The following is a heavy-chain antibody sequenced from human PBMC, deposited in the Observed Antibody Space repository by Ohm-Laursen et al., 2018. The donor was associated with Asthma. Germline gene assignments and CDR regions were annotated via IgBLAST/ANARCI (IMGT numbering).Heavy chain of an antibody. CDR2: ISYDGSNK. Sequence: SLRLSCTASGFTFSSYAMHWVRQAPGKGLEWVAVISYDGSNKYYADSVKGRFTISRDNSKNTVYLQMNSLRAEDTAVYYCANQPLKRLYQWFDPWGQGTLVTVSS. J-gene: IGHJ5*02. CDR3: ANQPLKRLYQWFDP. D-gene: IGHD2-2*01. V-gene: IGHV3-30-3*01. CDR1: GFTFSSYA.